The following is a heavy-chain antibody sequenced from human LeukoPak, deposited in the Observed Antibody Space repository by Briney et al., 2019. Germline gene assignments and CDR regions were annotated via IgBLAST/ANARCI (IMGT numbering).Heavy chain of an antibody. D-gene: IGHD3-22*01. CDR3: ARNWGYYDSSDFYVHRFDY. V-gene: IGHV4-59*01. CDR1: GGSISSYY. J-gene: IGHJ4*02. CDR2: VYYSGCT. Sequence: PSETLSLTCTVSGGSISSYYWSWIRQPPGKGLEWIGYVYYSGCTNYNPSLKSRVTISVDTSKNQFSLKLSSVTAADTAVYNCARNWGYYDSSDFYVHRFDYWGQGTLVTVSS.